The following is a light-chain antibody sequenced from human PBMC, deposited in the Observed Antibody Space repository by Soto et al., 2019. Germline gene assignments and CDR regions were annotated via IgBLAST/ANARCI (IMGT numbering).Light chain of an antibody. CDR1: NSDVGSYNL. CDR3: CSYAGSSTFVV. CDR2: EGT. Sequence: QSVLTQPASVSGSPGQSITISCTGTNSDVGSYNLVSWYRQHPGKAPKLMIYEGTKRPSGVSNRFSGSKSGNTASLTISGLQAEDEADYYCCSYAGSSTFVVFGGGTKLTVL. V-gene: IGLV2-23*03. J-gene: IGLJ2*01.